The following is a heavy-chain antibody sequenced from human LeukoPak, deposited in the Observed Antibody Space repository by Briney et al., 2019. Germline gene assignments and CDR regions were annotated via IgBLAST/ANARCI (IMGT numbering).Heavy chain of an antibody. J-gene: IGHJ3*02. D-gene: IGHD3-22*01. CDR3: ARTAYYYDSSGYDDAFDI. CDR2: ISGSGGST. CDR1: GFTFSSYA. Sequence: PGGSLRLSCAASGFTFSSYAMSWARQAPGKGLEWVSAISGSGGSTYYADSVKGRFTISRDNAKNSLCLQMNSLRAEDTAVYYCARTAYYYDSSGYDDAFDIWGQGTMVTVSS. V-gene: IGHV3-23*01.